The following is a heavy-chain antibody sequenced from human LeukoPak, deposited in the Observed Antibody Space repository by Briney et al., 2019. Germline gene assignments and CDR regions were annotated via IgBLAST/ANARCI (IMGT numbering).Heavy chain of an antibody. CDR1: GFTFSDYY. CDR3: ARDRRDCASEIDY. D-gene: IGHD2-21*02. CDR2: ISSSGGAI. Sequence: GGSLRLSCAASGFTFSDYYMSWIRQAPGKGLEWLSYISSSGGAIYYADSLKGRFTISRDNAKNSLYLQMNSLRAEDTAVYYCARDRRDCASEIDYWGQGTLVTVSS. J-gene: IGHJ4*02. V-gene: IGHV3-11*01.